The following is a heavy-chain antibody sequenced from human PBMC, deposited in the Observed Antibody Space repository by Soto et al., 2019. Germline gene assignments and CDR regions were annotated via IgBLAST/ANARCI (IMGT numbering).Heavy chain of an antibody. V-gene: IGHV3-30*18. CDR1: GFTFSSYG. Sequence: GGSLRLSCAASGFTFSSYGMHWVRQAPGKGLEWVAVISYDGSNKYYADSVKGRFTISRDNSKNTLYLQMNRLRAEDTAVYYCAKDRAIFGVVPYYGMDVWGQGTTVTVSS. J-gene: IGHJ6*02. D-gene: IGHD3-3*01. CDR2: ISYDGSNK. CDR3: AKDRAIFGVVPYYGMDV.